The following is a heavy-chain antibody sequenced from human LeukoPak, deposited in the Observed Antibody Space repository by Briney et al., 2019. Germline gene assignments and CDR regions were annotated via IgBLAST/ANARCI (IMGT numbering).Heavy chain of an antibody. D-gene: IGHD1-26*01. CDR3: ARGRRVGATGRGDFDI. V-gene: IGHV1-2*06. CDR2: INPNSGGT. Sequence: ASVKVSCKASGYTFTGYYMHWVRQAPGQGLEWMGRINPNSGGTNYAQKFQGRVTMTRDTSISIAYMELSRLRSDGTAVYYCARGRRVGATGRGDFDIWGQGTMVTVSS. CDR1: GYTFTGYY. J-gene: IGHJ3*02.